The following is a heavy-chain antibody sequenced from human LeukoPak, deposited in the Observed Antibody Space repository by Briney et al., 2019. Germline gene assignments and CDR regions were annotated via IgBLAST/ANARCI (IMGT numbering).Heavy chain of an antibody. CDR3: ARRRWQLVGPYFDY. J-gene: IGHJ4*02. V-gene: IGHV4-59*01. D-gene: IGHD1-26*01. CDR1: GDAISTYY. CDR2: IYSSGNT. Sequence: SETLSLTCSFSGDAISTYYWSWIRRSPGKGLEWIGHIYSSGNTHYNSSLKSRVTISVDTSQSQFSLSLSSVTAPDTAVYYCARRRWQLVGPYFDYWGQGILVTVSS.